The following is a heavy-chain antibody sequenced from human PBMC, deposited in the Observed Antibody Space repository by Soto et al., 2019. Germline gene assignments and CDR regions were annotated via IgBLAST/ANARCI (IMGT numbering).Heavy chain of an antibody. D-gene: IGHD3-10*01. V-gene: IGHV3-30-3*02. CDR1: GFTFSSYA. Sequence: PGGSLRLSCAASGFTFSSYAMHWVRQAPRKGLEWVAVISYDGSNKYYADSVKGRFTISRDNSESTMFLQMHSLRTEDTAVYYCAKMATISRYFGELSGLDYWGQGTLVTVSS. CDR3: AKMATISRYFGELSGLDY. CDR2: ISYDGSNK. J-gene: IGHJ4*02.